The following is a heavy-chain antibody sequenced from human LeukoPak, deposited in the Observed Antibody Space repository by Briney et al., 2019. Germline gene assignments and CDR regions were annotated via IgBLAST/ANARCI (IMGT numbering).Heavy chain of an antibody. CDR1: GGSISSSSYY. Sequence: PSETLSLTCTVSGGSISSSSYYWGWIRQPPGKGLEWIGSIYYSGSTYYNPSLKSRVTISVDMSKNQFSLKLSSVTAADTAVYYCARQNYDFWSGYYPFDYWGQGTLVTVSS. D-gene: IGHD3-3*01. V-gene: IGHV4-39*01. CDR3: ARQNYDFWSGYYPFDY. CDR2: IYYSGST. J-gene: IGHJ4*02.